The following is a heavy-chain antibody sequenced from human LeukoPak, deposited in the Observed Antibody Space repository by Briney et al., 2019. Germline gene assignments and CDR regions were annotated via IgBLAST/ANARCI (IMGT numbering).Heavy chain of an antibody. J-gene: IGHJ4*02. CDR1: RFTFSSYS. V-gene: IGHV3-21*01. CDR2: ISSSSSYI. D-gene: IGHD1-26*01. Sequence: PGRSLRISCAASRFTFSSYSMNWVRQAPGKGLEWVSSISSSSSYIYYADSVKGRFTISRDNAKNSLYLQMNSLRAEDTAVYYCARDLGDSGRDYWGQGTLVTVSS. CDR3: ARDLGDSGRDY.